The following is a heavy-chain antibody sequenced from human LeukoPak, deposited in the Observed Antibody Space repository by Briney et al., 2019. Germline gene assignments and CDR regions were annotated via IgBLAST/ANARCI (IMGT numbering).Heavy chain of an antibody. CDR2: ITSTSSHI. CDR1: GFTFSDYS. Sequence: GGTRRLFCAPSGFTFSDYSMTWVRQARGKGMDLVSSITSTSSHINYADSVRGRFTISRDKAKNALFLQMTSLTDEDTALYYCARARLGYYDEYFDPWGQGTQVTVSS. J-gene: IGHJ5*02. V-gene: IGHV3-21*01. CDR3: ARARLGYYDEYFDP. D-gene: IGHD3-16*01.